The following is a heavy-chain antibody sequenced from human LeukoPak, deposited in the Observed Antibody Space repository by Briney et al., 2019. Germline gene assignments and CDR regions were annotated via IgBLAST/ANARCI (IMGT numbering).Heavy chain of an antibody. Sequence: PSETLSLTCAVSGGSISSGGYSWSWIRQPPGKGLEWIGYIHHSGSTYYNPSLKSRVTISVDRSKNQFSLKLSSVTAADTAVYYCARNSAGNLDYWGQGTLVTVSS. J-gene: IGHJ4*02. D-gene: IGHD1-14*01. CDR3: ARNSAGNLDY. V-gene: IGHV4-30-2*01. CDR2: IHHSGST. CDR1: GGSISSGGYS.